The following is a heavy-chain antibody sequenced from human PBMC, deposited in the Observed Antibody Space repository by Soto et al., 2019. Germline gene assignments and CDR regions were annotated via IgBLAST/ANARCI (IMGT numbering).Heavy chain of an antibody. CDR2: INHSGST. Sequence: SETLSLTCAVYGGSFSGYYWSWIRQPPGKGLEWIGEINHSGSTNYNPSLKSRVTLSVDTSKNQFSVRLNSVTASDTAVYYCAPLSVSLSGPYGIHVWGQGTTVTVSS. J-gene: IGHJ6*02. CDR3: APLSVSLSGPYGIHV. D-gene: IGHD2-15*01. CDR1: GGSFSGYY. V-gene: IGHV4-34*01.